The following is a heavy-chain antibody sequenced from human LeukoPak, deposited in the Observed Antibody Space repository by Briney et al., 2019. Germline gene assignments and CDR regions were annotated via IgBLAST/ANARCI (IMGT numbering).Heavy chain of an antibody. J-gene: IGHJ4*02. CDR2: ISGDGGSR. D-gene: IGHD1-26*01. CDR1: GFSIDDYA. Sequence: QPGGSLRLSCAASGFSIDDYAMHWVRQGPGKGLEWVSLISGDGGSRYYADSVKGRFTISRDNSKNSLYLQMNSLRAEDTAAYYCAREPVGATTEARWGFDYWGQGTLVTVSS. V-gene: IGHV3-43*02. CDR3: AREPVGATTEARWGFDY.